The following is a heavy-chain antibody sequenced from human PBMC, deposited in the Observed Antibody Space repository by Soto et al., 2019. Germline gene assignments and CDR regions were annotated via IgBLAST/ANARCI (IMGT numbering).Heavy chain of an antibody. J-gene: IGHJ4*02. Sequence: QVQLQGSGPGLVKPSETLSLTCTVSGGSITSYYWSWIRQSPGKGLEWIGYIHYSENIKYNPSLPXRXTXXLDTSKNQFSLKLTSMTAADTAVYYCAAEGGSKTFWGQGILVTVSS. CDR3: AAEGGSKTF. CDR2: IHYSENI. V-gene: IGHV4-59*01. CDR1: GGSITSYY. D-gene: IGHD3-16*01.